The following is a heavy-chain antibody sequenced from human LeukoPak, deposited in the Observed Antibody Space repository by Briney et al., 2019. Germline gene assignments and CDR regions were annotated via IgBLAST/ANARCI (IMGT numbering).Heavy chain of an antibody. CDR1: GYTFTSYG. Sequence: ASVKVSCKASGYTFTSYGISWVRQAPGQGLEWMGRIIPILGIANYAQKFQGRVTITADKSTSTAYMELSSLRSEDTAVYYCARDSALSPSSGWYFRLHYFDYWGQGTLVTVSS. CDR2: IIPILGIA. D-gene: IGHD6-19*01. J-gene: IGHJ4*02. V-gene: IGHV1-69*04. CDR3: ARDSALSPSSGWYFRLHYFDY.